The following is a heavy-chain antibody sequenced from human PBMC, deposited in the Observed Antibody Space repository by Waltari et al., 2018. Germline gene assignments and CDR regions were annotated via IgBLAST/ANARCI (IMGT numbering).Heavy chain of an antibody. CDR1: GGSFSGYY. D-gene: IGHD3-22*01. V-gene: IGHV4-34*01. CDR2: INHSGST. CDR3: ARGGRYDSSGYYDYYFDY. Sequence: QVQLQQWGAGLLKPSETLSLTCAVYGGSFSGYYWSWIRQPPGKGLEWIGEINHSGSTNDNPALKSRVTISVDTSKNQFSLKLSSVTAADTAVYYCARGGRYDSSGYYDYYFDYWGQGTLVTVSS. J-gene: IGHJ4*02.